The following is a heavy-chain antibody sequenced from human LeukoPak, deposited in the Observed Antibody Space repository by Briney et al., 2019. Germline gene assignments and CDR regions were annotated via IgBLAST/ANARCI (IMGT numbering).Heavy chain of an antibody. CDR2: INHSGST. V-gene: IGHV4-34*01. Sequence: DTLSLLCAVNGERCVGYYWRCSRQPPEKRIEWIGEINHSGSTNYNPSIKSRVTISVDTSKNQFSLKLSSVTAADTAVYYCARRGIVVETGYSSSWYSKATPHTTHLDYWGQGTLVTVSS. J-gene: IGHJ4*02. D-gene: IGHD6-13*01. CDR1: GERCVGYY. CDR3: ARRGIVVETGYSSSWYSKATPHTTHLDY.